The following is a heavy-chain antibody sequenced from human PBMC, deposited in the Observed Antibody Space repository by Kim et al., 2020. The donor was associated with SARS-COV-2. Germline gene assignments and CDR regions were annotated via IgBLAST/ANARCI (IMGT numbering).Heavy chain of an antibody. J-gene: IGHJ3*02. Sequence: SVKVSCKASGGTFSSYAISWVRQAPGQGLEWMGGIIPIFGTANYAQKFQGRVTITADESTSTAYMELSSLRSEDTAVYYCARGGHVWGSYRYAFDIWGQGTMVTVSS. D-gene: IGHD3-16*02. V-gene: IGHV1-69*13. CDR1: GGTFSSYA. CDR3: ARGGHVWGSYRYAFDI. CDR2: IIPIFGTA.